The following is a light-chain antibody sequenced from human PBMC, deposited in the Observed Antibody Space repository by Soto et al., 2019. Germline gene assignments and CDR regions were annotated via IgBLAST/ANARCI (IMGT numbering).Light chain of an antibody. CDR3: SSYTTSTSFIL. J-gene: IGLJ2*01. V-gene: IGLV2-14*01. Sequence: QSVLTQPASVSRSPGHSITISFTGTSSYIGNYDFFSCYQQVPVTAPKAIIYEVSSRPSGVSNRFSCSKSGNTASLTISGLKAEDEAYYYCSSYTTSTSFILFGGGTKVTVL. CDR1: SSYIGNYDF. CDR2: EVS.